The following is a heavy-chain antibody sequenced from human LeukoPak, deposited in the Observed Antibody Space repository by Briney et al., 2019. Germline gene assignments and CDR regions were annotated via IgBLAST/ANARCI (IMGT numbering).Heavy chain of an antibody. CDR3: ARDHGSGSYSTNYYYYYMDV. V-gene: IGHV4-4*07. CDR1: GGSISSYY. J-gene: IGHJ6*03. Sequence: PSETLSLTCTVSGGSISSYYWSWIRQPAGKGLEWIGRIYTSGSTNYNPSLKSRVTMSVDTSKNQFSLKLSSVTAADTAVYYCARDHGSGSYSTNYYYYYMDVWGKGTTVTISS. D-gene: IGHD3-10*01. CDR2: IYTSGST.